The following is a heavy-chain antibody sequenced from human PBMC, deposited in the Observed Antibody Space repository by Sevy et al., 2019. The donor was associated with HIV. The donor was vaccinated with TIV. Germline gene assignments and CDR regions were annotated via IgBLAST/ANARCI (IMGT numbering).Heavy chain of an antibody. CDR3: TRGVVVITKYYYYYIDV. CDR1: GFTFSNAW. CDR2: IKSKTNGGTT. D-gene: IGHD2-21*01. V-gene: IGHV3-15*01. J-gene: IGHJ6*03. Sequence: GGSLRLSCAASGFTFSNAWMSWVRQAPGKGLEWVGHIKSKTNGGTTDYAATVKGRFTISRDDSKNTLYLQMNSLKTEDTAVYYCTRGVVVITKYYYYYIDVWGKGTTVTVSS.